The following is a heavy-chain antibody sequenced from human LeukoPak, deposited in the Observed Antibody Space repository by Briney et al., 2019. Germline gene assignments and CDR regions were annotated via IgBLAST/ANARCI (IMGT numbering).Heavy chain of an antibody. CDR2: ISSSSSTI. CDR1: GFTFSSYS. D-gene: IGHD6-19*01. V-gene: IGHV3-48*02. J-gene: IGHJ4*02. Sequence: PGGSLRLSCAASGFTFSSYSMNWVRQAPGKGLEWVTYISSSSSTIYYADSVKGRFTISRDNAKNSLYLQMNSPRDEDTAVYYCARMGIAVAGTSYCFDYWGQGTLVTVSS. CDR3: ARMGIAVAGTSYCFDY.